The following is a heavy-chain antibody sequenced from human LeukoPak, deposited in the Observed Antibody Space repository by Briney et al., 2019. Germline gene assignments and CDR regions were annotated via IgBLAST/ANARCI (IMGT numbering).Heavy chain of an antibody. CDR3: ERVDLGYSDS. V-gene: IGHV3-20*01. J-gene: IGHJ5*01. D-gene: IGHD2-15*01. Sequence: GGSLRLSCAASGFTFDDYAMSWVRQAPGKGLEWVSGINWNGGSTGYADSVKGRFTISRDNAKNSLYLQMDSLRAEDTALYHCERVDLGYSDSWGQGTLVTVSS. CDR1: GFTFDDYA. CDR2: INWNGGST.